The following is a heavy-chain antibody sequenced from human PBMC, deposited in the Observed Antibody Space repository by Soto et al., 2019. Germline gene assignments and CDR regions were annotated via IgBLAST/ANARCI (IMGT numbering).Heavy chain of an antibody. Sequence: SETLSLTCTVSGGSISSYYWSWIRQPPGKGLECIGYIYYSGSTNYNPSLKSRVTISVDTSKNQFSLKLSSVTAADTAVYYCARADGYNLLGAFDIWGQGTMVTVSS. CDR3: ARADGYNLLGAFDI. CDR1: GGSISSYY. CDR2: IYYSGST. V-gene: IGHV4-59*01. D-gene: IGHD5-12*01. J-gene: IGHJ3*02.